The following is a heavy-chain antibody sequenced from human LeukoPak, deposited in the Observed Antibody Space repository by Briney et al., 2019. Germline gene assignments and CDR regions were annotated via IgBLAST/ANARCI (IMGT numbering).Heavy chain of an antibody. J-gene: IGHJ6*03. CDR1: GFTFSSYS. CDR2: LSSSSSYI. CDR3: ARAYSERYGLGYYYMDV. V-gene: IGHV3-21*01. D-gene: IGHD1-26*01. Sequence: GGTLTLSCAASGFTFSSYSMNWIRQAQGKGREWVSSLSSSSSYIYYADSVKGRLTISRDNAKKSVFLQMNSLRAEDTAVYYCARAYSERYGLGYYYMDVWGKGPTVTISS.